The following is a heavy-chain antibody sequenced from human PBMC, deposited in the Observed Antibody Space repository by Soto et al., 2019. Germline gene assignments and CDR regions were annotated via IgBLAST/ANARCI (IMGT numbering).Heavy chain of an antibody. Sequence: PGGSLRLSCAASGFFFSTYSMNGVRQAPGKGLEWVSSITTTGSNIYYADSVKGRFTISRDNAKNSLFLQVNSLRAEDTAVYYCARDKNWSVDYWGQGTLVTVSS. CDR3: ARDKNWSVDY. J-gene: IGHJ4*02. D-gene: IGHD1-1*01. V-gene: IGHV3-21*01. CDR1: GFFFSTYS. CDR2: ITTTGSNI.